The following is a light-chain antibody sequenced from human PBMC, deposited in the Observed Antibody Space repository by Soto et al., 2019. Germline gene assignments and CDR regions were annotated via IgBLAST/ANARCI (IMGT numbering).Light chain of an antibody. CDR2: KVS. Sequence: DVLMTQSPVSVPVTVGQPASISCRSSQSLVDNDGKTYLSWFQQRPGQSPRRLIYKVSNRDSGVPDRFSASGSGTDFTLKISRVEAEDVGVYYCMQSTHWPRTFGQGTKVEIK. J-gene: IGKJ1*01. CDR3: MQSTHWPRT. CDR1: QSLVDNDGKTY. V-gene: IGKV2-30*01.